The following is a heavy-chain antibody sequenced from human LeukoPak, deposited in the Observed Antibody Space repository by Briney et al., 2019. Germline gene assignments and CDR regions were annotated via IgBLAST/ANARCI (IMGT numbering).Heavy chain of an antibody. V-gene: IGHV4-59*01. CDR3: AREGYSSGWYDAFDI. Sequence: SETLSLTCTVSGGSISSYYWSWIRQPPGKGLEWIGYIYYSGSTNYNPSLKSRVTISVDTSKNQFPLKLSSVTAADTAVYYCAREGYSSGWYDAFDIWGQGTMVTVSS. CDR1: GGSISSYY. J-gene: IGHJ3*02. D-gene: IGHD6-19*01. CDR2: IYYSGST.